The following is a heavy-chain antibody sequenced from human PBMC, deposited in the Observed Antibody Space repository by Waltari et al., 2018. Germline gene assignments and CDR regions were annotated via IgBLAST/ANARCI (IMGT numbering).Heavy chain of an antibody. Sequence: EVQLVESGGGLVKTGGSLRLSCAASGFTFSNAWMNWVRQAPGQGLEWVGRIKSKTDGGTTDYAAPVKGRFTISRDDSKNTLYLQMNSLKTEDTAVYYCTTDPRTALGYCTNGVCPPPGYWGQGTLVTVSS. CDR3: TTDPRTALGYCTNGVCPPPGY. J-gene: IGHJ4*02. D-gene: IGHD2-8*01. V-gene: IGHV3-15*07. CDR2: IKSKTDGGTT. CDR1: GFTFSNAW.